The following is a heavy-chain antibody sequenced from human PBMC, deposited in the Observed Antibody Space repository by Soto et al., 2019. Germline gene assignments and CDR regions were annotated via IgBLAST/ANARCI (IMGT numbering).Heavy chain of an antibody. Sequence: QVQLVQSGAEVKKPGASVKVSCKASGYDFSSYGISWVPQAPGQGLEWMEWISASNGNRDYEQQFQGRGTMTSDTSRTTAYMELRSLRSDDTAVYYCVRDPQRNDYWGQGTLVNVSS. CDR3: VRDPQRNDY. CDR2: ISASNGNR. D-gene: IGHD2-2*01. CDR1: GYDFSSYG. V-gene: IGHV1-18*04. J-gene: IGHJ4*02.